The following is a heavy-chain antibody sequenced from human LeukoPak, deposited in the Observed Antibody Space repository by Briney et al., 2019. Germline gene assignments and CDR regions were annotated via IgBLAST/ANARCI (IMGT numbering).Heavy chain of an antibody. J-gene: IGHJ3*02. V-gene: IGHV4-31*03. CDR2: IYYSGST. CDR3: ARFEEGDAFDI. Sequence: SETLSLTCTVSGGSISSGGYYWSWIRQHPGKGLEWIGYIYYSGSTYYNPSLKSRVTISVDTSKNQFSLKLSSETAADTAVYYCARFEEGDAFDIWGQGTMVTVSS. D-gene: IGHD3-9*01. CDR1: GGSISSGGYY.